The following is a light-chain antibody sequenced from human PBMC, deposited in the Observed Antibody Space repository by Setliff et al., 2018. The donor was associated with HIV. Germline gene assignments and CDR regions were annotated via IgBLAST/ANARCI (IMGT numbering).Light chain of an antibody. CDR3: SSYAGSNIYV. V-gene: IGLV2-8*01. Sequence: QSVLTQPPSASGSPGQSVTISCTGTSGDVGGYNYASWYQQHPGKAPKLMIYEVNQRPSGVPDRFSGSKSGDTASLTVSGLQAEDEADYFCSSYAGSNIYVFGTGTKVTVL. CDR2: EVN. J-gene: IGLJ1*01. CDR1: SGDVGGYNY.